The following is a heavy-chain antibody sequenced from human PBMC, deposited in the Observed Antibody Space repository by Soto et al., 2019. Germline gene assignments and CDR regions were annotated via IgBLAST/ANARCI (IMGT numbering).Heavy chain of an antibody. J-gene: IGHJ4*02. Sequence: QVQLQESGPGLVKPSQTLSLTCTVSGGSISSGDYYWSWIRQPPGKGLEWIGYIYYSGSTYYNPSLKSRVTISVDTSENQFSLKLSSVTAADTAVYYCARGDVEGATGGDYWGQGTLVTVSS. CDR3: ARGDVEGATGGDY. D-gene: IGHD1-26*01. CDR1: GGSISSGDYY. CDR2: IYYSGST. V-gene: IGHV4-30-4*01.